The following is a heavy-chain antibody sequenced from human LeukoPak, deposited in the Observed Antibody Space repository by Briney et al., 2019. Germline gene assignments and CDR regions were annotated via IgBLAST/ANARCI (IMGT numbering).Heavy chain of an antibody. CDR2: IWYDGSNK. V-gene: IGHV3-33*01. CDR1: GFTFSSYG. D-gene: IGHD3-10*01. CDR3: ARDPSDYYGSGRRRTDNWFDP. Sequence: GGSLRLSCAASGFTFSSYGMHWVRQAPGKGLEWGAVIWYDGSNKYYADSVKGRFTISRDNSKNTLYLQMNSLRAEDTAVYYCARDPSDYYGSGRRRTDNWFDPWGQGTLVTVSS. J-gene: IGHJ5*02.